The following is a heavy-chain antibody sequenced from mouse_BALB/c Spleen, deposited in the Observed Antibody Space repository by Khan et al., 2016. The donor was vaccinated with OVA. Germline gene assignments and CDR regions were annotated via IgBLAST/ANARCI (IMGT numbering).Heavy chain of an antibody. J-gene: IGHJ3*01. V-gene: IGHV2-2*02. CDR1: GFSLTTYG. Sequence: VQLQESGPGLVQPSQSLSITCTVPGFSLTTYGVHWVRQSPGKGPEWLGAIWSGGTTDYSAAFISRLSITKDNSKSQVFFKMNSLQANDTAIYYCARNYDYDEGLAYWGQGTLVTVSA. CDR2: IWSGGTT. D-gene: IGHD2-4*01. CDR3: ARNYDYDEGLAY.